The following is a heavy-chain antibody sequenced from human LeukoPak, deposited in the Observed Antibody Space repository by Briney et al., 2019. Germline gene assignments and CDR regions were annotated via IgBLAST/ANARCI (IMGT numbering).Heavy chain of an antibody. J-gene: IGHJ4*02. D-gene: IGHD6-19*01. CDR1: GFTFSVYV. CDR2: IWYDGSNK. CDR3: ARDVQWRFDY. V-gene: IGHV3-33*01. Sequence: GGSLRLSCAASGFTFSVYVMHWVRQAPGKGLEWVAVIWYDGSNKYYADSVKGRFTISRDNSKNTLYLQMNSLRTEDTAVYYCARDVQWRFDYWGQGNLVTVSS.